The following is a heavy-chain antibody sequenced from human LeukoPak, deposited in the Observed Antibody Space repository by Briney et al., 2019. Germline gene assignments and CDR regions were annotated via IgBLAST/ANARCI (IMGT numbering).Heavy chain of an antibody. CDR2: IYPGDSDT. D-gene: IGHD2-15*01. CDR1: GYSFTSYW. J-gene: IGHJ6*03. Sequence: HGESLKISCKGSGYSFTSYWIGWVRQMPGKGLEWMGIIYPGDSDTRYSPSFQGQVTISADKSISTAYLQWSSLKASDTALYYCARRAAKGYYYYYYMDVWGKGTTVTVSS. CDR3: ARRAAKGYYYYYYMDV. V-gene: IGHV5-51*01.